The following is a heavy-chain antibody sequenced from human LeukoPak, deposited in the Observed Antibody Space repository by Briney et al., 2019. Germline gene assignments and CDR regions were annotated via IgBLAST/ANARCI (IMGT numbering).Heavy chain of an antibody. Sequence: SQTLSLTCTVSGGSISSGGYYWSWIRQPPGKGLEWIGCIYHSGSTYYNPSLKSRVTISVDRSKNQFSLKLGSVTAADTAVYYCARNWRIVGAVDYWGQGTLVTVSS. V-gene: IGHV4-30-2*01. CDR2: IYHSGST. J-gene: IGHJ4*02. CDR1: GGSISSGGYY. CDR3: ARNWRIVGAVDY. D-gene: IGHD1-26*01.